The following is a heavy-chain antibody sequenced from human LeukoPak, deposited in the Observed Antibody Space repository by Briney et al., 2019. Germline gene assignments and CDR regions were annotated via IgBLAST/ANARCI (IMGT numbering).Heavy chain of an antibody. V-gene: IGHV3-23*01. CDR1: GFTFSSYA. Sequence: GGSLRLSCTASGFTFSSYAMSWVRQAPGKGLEWVSAISGSGGSTYYADSVKGRFTISRDNSKNTLYLQMNSLRAEDTAVYYCAKAPKITMVRGVHWGQGTLVTVSS. CDR3: AKAPKITMVRGVH. J-gene: IGHJ4*02. CDR2: ISGSGGST. D-gene: IGHD3-10*01.